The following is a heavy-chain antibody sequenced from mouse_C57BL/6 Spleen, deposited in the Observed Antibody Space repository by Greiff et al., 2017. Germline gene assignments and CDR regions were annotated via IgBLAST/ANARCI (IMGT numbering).Heavy chain of an antibody. CDR1: GYTFTSYW. Sequence: QVQLQQPGAELVKPGASVKMSCKASGYTFTSYWITWVKQRPGQGLEWIGDIYPGSGSTNYNEKFKSKATLTVDTSSSTAYMHLSSLTSENSAVYYCEKQIRSYFDYWGHGTTLTVSS. CDR2: IYPGSGST. V-gene: IGHV1-55*01. J-gene: IGHJ2*01. CDR3: EKQIRSYFDY.